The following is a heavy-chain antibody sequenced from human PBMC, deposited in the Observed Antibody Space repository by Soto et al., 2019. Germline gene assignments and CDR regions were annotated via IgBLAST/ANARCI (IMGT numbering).Heavy chain of an antibody. Sequence: HGESLKISCKGSGYSFTRYGIGGVRQMPGKGLEWMGIIYPGDSDTRYSPSFQGQVTVSADKSISTAYLQWSRLKESDNAMYYCARRVSTRIAAPGKFDYRGQATIVAVSS. V-gene: IGHV5-51*01. CDR2: IYPGDSDT. CDR3: ARRVSTRIAAPGKFDY. CDR1: GYSFTRYG. D-gene: IGHD6-13*01. J-gene: IGHJ4*02.